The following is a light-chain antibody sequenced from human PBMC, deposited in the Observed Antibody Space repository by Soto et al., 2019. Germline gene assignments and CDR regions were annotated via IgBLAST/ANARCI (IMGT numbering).Light chain of an antibody. CDR1: QSISGY. CDR3: QQSYSTPPFT. V-gene: IGKV1-39*01. CDR2: AAS. Sequence: DIQMTQSPSSLSASVGDRVTITCRASQSISGYLNWYQQKPGKAPKLLIYAASSLQSGVPSRFSGSGSGTDFTLTISSLQPEDFATYYCQQSYSTPPFTFGPGTKVDI. J-gene: IGKJ3*01.